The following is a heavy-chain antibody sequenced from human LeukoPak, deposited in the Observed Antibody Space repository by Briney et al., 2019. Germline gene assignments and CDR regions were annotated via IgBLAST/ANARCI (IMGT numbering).Heavy chain of an antibody. V-gene: IGHV1-46*01. D-gene: IGHD4-11*01. CDR3: ARAASGHSSFDP. Sequence: GAPVKVSCKASGYAFTSYYIHWVRQAPGQGLEWMGIIYASSGSTTYAQRFQARVTTTRDTSTSTVYMELSSLTSEDTAVYYCARAASGHSSFDPWGQGTLVTVSS. CDR1: GYAFTSYY. J-gene: IGHJ5*02. CDR2: IYASSGST.